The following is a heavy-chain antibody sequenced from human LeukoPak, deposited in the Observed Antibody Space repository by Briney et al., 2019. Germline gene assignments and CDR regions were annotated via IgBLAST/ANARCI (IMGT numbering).Heavy chain of an antibody. CDR3: ARVPDIYCPSTSCVDY. CDR2: LNPNTGGT. J-gene: IGHJ4*02. CDR1: GYAFTAFY. Sequence: ASVKVSFKASGYAFTAFYIHWVRQAPGQGLEWMGRLNPNTGGTIHAQKFQGWVTISRDTSISTAYMELSSLRSDDTAVYYCARVPDIYCPSTSCVDYWGQGTLVTVSS. V-gene: IGHV1-2*04. D-gene: IGHD2-2*01.